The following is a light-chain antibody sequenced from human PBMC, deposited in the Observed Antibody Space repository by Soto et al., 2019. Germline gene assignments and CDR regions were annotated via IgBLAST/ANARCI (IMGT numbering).Light chain of an antibody. Sequence: EIVLTQSPGTLSLSPGERATLSCRASQSVNSNYLAWYQQKPGQGPRLLMCGASSRATGIPDRFSGSGSGTAITLTISRLEPEVLAVYYCQQYDYSPRTFGQGTKVEIK. CDR1: QSVNSNY. CDR2: GAS. V-gene: IGKV3-20*01. CDR3: QQYDYSPRT. J-gene: IGKJ1*01.